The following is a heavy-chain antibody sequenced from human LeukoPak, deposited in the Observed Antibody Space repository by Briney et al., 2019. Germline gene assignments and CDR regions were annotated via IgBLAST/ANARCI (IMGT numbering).Heavy chain of an antibody. CDR3: TRDRGTYNWLDP. CDR2: IDRPAKSYAT. V-gene: IGHV3-73*01. CDR1: GFTLSDSA. J-gene: IGHJ5*02. D-gene: IGHD1-26*01. Sequence: GGSLRLSCAASGFTLSDSAIHWVRQASGKGLEWVCLIDRPAKSYATAYGASVGGRFTISRDASKNTAYLQMDSLKTEDTALYYCTRDRGTYNWLDPWGQGTLVTVSS.